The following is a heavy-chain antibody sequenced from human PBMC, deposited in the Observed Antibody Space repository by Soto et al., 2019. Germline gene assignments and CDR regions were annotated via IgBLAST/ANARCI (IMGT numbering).Heavy chain of an antibody. J-gene: IGHJ4*02. V-gene: IGHV3-30*18. CDR3: AKAEVKCSGGSCYPGY. D-gene: IGHD2-15*01. Sequence: QVQLVESGGGVVQPGRSLRLSCAASGFTFSSYGMHWVRQAPGKGLEWVAVISYDGSNKYYADSVKGRFTISRDNSKNTLYLQMNSLRAEDTAVYYCAKAEVKCSGGSCYPGYWGQGTLVTVSS. CDR1: GFTFSSYG. CDR2: ISYDGSNK.